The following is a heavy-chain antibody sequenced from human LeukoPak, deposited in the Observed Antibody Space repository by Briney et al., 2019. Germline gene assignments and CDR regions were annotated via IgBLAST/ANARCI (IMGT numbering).Heavy chain of an antibody. V-gene: IGHV1-18*01. CDR1: GYTFTSYG. J-gene: IGHJ5*02. CDR2: ISAYNGNT. Sequence: ASVKVSCKASGYTFTSYGISWVRQAPGQGLEWMGWISAYNGNTNYAQKLQGRVTMTTDTSTSTAYMELRSLRSDDTAVYYCARVCYYDFWSGYYKDDGNNWSDPWGQGTLVTVSS. D-gene: IGHD3-3*01. CDR3: ARVCYYDFWSGYYKDDGNNWSDP.